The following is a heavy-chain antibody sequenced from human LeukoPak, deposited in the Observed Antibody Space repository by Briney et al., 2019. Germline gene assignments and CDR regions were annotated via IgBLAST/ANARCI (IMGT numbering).Heavy chain of an antibody. CDR3: ARQTGSGLFTLP. D-gene: IGHD3/OR15-3a*01. J-gene: IGHJ4*02. CDR1: GGSISGSSYY. Sequence: SETLSLTCTVSGGSISGSSYYWGWLRQPPGKGLEWIGSIYYSGTTYYNPSLKSRVTISVDTSKNQFSLKLSSVTAADTAVYYCARQTGSGLFTLPGGQGTLVTVSS. CDR2: IYYSGTT. V-gene: IGHV4-39*07.